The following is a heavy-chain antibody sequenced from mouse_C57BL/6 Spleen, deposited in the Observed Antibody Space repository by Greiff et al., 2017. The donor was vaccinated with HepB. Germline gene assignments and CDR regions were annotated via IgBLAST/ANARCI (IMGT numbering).Heavy chain of an antibody. D-gene: IGHD1-1*02. Sequence: EVQLQQSGAELVRPGASVKLSCTASGFNIKDDYMHWVKQRPEQGLEWIGWIDPENGDTEYASKFQGKATITADTSSNTAYLQLSSLTSEDTAVYYGTTYGSYVGFAYWGQGTLVTVSA. CDR1: GFNIKDDY. CDR2: IDPENGDT. CDR3: TTYGSYVGFAY. V-gene: IGHV14-4*01. J-gene: IGHJ3*01.